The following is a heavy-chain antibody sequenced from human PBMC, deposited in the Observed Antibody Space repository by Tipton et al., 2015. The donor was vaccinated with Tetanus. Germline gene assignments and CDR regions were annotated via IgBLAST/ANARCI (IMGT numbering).Heavy chain of an antibody. V-gene: IGHV1-46*01. J-gene: IGHJ4*02. CDR2: INPSGGST. CDR1: GYTFTSYY. Sequence: QLVQSGAEVKKPGASVKVSCKASGYTFTSYYMHWVRQAPGQGLEWMGIINPSGGSTSYAQKFQGRVTMTRDTSTSTVYMELGSLRSEDTAVYYCARDPTIAYCGGDCPPFDYWGQGTLVTVSS. D-gene: IGHD2-21*02. CDR3: ARDPTIAYCGGDCPPFDY.